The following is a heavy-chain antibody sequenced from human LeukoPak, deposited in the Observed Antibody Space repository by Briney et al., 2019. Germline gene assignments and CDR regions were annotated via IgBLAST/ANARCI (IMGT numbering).Heavy chain of an antibody. CDR2: IYYSGST. CDR3: ARVLLWFGELFSFDY. CDR1: GGSISSSSYY. J-gene: IGHJ4*02. D-gene: IGHD3-10*01. Sequence: PSETLSLTCTVSGGSISSSSYYWGWIRQPPGKGLEWIGSIYYSGSTYYNPSLKSRVTISVDTSKNQFSLKLSSVTAADTAVYYCARVLLWFGELFSFDYWGQGTLVTVSS. V-gene: IGHV4-39*01.